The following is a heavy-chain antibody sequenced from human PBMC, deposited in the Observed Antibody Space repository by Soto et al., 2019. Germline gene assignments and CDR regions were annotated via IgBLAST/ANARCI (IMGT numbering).Heavy chain of an antibody. V-gene: IGHV3-15*07. CDR3: RSGWYPPYYYYGMDV. J-gene: IGHJ6*02. CDR1: GFTFSNAW. Sequence: PGGSLRLSCAASGFTFSNAWMNWVRQAPGKGLEWVGRIKSKTDGGTTDYAAPVKGRFTISRDDSKNTLYLQMNSLKTEDTAVYYCRSGWYPPYYYYGMDVWGQGTTVTVSS. D-gene: IGHD6-19*01. CDR2: IKSKTDGGTT.